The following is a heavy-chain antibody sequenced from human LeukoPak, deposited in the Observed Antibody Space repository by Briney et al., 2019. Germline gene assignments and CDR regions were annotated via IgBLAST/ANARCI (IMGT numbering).Heavy chain of an antibody. CDR2: IIPIFGTA. CDR3: SRAMLGGYSYDWPRDFDC. J-gene: IGHJ4*02. V-gene: IGHV1-69*13. D-gene: IGHD5-18*01. CDR1: GGTFSSYA. Sequence: GASVKVSCKASGGTFSSYAISWVRQAPGQGLEWMGGIIPIFGTANYAQKFQGRVTITADESTSTAYMELSSLRSEDTAVYYCSRAMLGGYSYDWPRDFDCWGQGTLVTVSS.